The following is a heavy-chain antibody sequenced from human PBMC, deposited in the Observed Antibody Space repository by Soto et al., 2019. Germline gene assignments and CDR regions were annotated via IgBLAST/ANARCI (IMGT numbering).Heavy chain of an antibody. D-gene: IGHD6-19*01. CDR3: AKDLRAVAGTFDY. V-gene: IGHV3-23*01. CDR2: ISGSGGST. Sequence: GGALRIPRAASGFTLSPYPHSLVRPAPGKGLEWVSAISGSGGSTYYADSVKGRFTISRDNSKNTLYLQMNSLRAEDTAVYYCAKDLRAVAGTFDYWGQGTLVTVSS. CDR1: GFTLSPYP. J-gene: IGHJ4*02.